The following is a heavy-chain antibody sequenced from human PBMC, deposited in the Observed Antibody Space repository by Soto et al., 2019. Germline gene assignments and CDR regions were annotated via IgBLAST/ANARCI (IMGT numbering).Heavy chain of an antibody. J-gene: IGHJ6*02. CDR1: GGAFNNYV. CDR2: IVPIYRSS. Sequence: QVQLVQSGAEMKTPGSSVNVSCTLSGGAFNNYVISWVRQAPGQGLEWVGSIVPIYRSSLFAQKFQGRVTLSADETTNTVSMELRSLRSDDTAVYYCAVAMVREILIFESSGMHVWGQGTTVTVSS. CDR3: AVAMVREILIFESSGMHV. D-gene: IGHD3-10*01. V-gene: IGHV1-69*18.